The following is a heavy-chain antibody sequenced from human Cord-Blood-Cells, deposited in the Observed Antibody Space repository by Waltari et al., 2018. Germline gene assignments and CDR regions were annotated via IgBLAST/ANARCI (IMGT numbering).Heavy chain of an antibody. Sequence: QVQLVQSGAEVKKPGSSVKVSCKASGGTFSSYAISWVRQAPGQGLEWMGGIIPILGTANYAQKFQGRVTITADKSTSTAYMELSSLRSEDTAVYYCARRSSIVATINYYYGMDVWGQGTTVTVSS. J-gene: IGHJ6*02. D-gene: IGHD5-12*01. CDR3: ARRSSIVATINYYYGMDV. CDR1: GGTFSSYA. V-gene: IGHV1-69*06. CDR2: IIPILGTA.